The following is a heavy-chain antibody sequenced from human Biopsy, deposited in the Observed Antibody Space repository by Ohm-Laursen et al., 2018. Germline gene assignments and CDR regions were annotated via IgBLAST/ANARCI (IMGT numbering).Heavy chain of an antibody. CDR2: ISWVGSTT. CDR3: ARAFRGQYFYYYYGMDV. D-gene: IGHD3-9*01. CDR1: GFTFADYG. Sequence: GSLRLSCTASGFTFADYGMHWVRQAPGKGLEWVSLISWVGSTTYYADSVKGRFTISRDNSENSLYLQMNSLRAEDTALYYCARAFRGQYFYYYYGMDVWGQGTTVTVSS. J-gene: IGHJ6*02. V-gene: IGHV3-43D*04.